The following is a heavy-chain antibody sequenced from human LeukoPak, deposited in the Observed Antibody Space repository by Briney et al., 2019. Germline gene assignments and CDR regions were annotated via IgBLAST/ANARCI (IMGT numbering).Heavy chain of an antibody. CDR3: GRAYQPLGGLSFPDQ. CDR2: INPNTGNL. J-gene: IGHJ5*02. D-gene: IGHD3-16*02. Sequence: GASLKVSCKASGYTFTSYAMNWVRQAPGQGLEWMGWINPNTGNLTYAQGFTGRFVFSLDTSVSTTYLQISSLKAEDTAVYYCGRAYQPLGGLSFPDQWGQGTLVTVSS. V-gene: IGHV7-4-1*02. CDR1: GYTFTSYA.